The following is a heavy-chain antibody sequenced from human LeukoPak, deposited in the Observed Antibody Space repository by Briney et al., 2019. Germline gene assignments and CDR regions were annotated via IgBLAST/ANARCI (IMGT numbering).Heavy chain of an antibody. CDR1: GYIFSSYW. Sequence: GESLKISCKGSGYIFSSYWIAWVRQMPGKGLEWMGIIYPGDSDTTYSPSFRGQVTISADKSISTAYLQWSSLKASDTAMYYCARRVDSTGPLDYWGQGTLVTVSS. V-gene: IGHV5-51*01. D-gene: IGHD3-22*01. J-gene: IGHJ4*02. CDR3: ARRVDSTGPLDY. CDR2: IYPGDSDT.